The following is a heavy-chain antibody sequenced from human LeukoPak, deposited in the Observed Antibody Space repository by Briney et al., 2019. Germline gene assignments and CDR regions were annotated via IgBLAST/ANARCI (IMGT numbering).Heavy chain of an antibody. V-gene: IGHV3-11*04. CDR1: GFTFSDYY. CDR3: ARPSSSGWSWVYAN. J-gene: IGHJ4*02. D-gene: IGHD6-19*01. Sequence: GGSLRLSCAASGFTFSDYYMSWIRQAPGKGLEWVSYISNTGNTIYDADSVKGRFTISRDNARNSLYLQMNSLRVEDTAVYYCARPSSSGWSWVYANWGQGTLVTVSS. CDR2: ISNTGNTI.